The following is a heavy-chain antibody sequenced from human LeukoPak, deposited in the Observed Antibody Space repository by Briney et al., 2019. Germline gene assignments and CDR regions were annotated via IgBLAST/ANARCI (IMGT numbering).Heavy chain of an antibody. CDR2: ISYDGSNK. J-gene: IGHJ3*02. CDR1: GFTFSSYG. D-gene: IGHD6-13*01. CDR3: ARRMQQRNAFDI. V-gene: IGHV3-30*03. Sequence: PGGSLRLSCAASGFTFSSYGMHWVRQAPGKGLEWVAVISYDGSNKYYADSVKGRFTISRDNAKNSLYLQMNSLRAEDTAVYYCARRMQQRNAFDIWGQGTMVTVSS.